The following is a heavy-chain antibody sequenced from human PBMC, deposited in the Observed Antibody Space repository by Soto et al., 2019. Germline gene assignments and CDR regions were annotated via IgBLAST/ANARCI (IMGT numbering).Heavy chain of an antibody. CDR1: GGTFSTYT. D-gene: IGHD2-2*01. CDR2: IIPMLAVT. Sequence: QVHLVQSGAEVKKPGSSVKVSCKAAGGTFSTYTLIWVRQAPGQGLEWMGRIIPMLAVTNSAQRFQGRVTLTADKSTSTAFMELTSLRSDDTAVYYCSIGSRSAETFDIWGQGTMVTVSS. CDR3: SIGSRSAETFDI. V-gene: IGHV1-69*02. J-gene: IGHJ3*02.